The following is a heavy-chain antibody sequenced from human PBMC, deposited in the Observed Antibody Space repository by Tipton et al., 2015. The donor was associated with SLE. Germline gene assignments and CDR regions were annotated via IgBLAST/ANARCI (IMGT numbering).Heavy chain of an antibody. J-gene: IGHJ4*02. CDR1: GASINTGNYY. CDR3: AREHDYGDFFDQ. V-gene: IGHV4-61*02. Sequence: TLSLTCTVSGASINTGNYYWTWIRQPAGKGLGWIGRIFTSGSTSYDRSLKSRATISLDTSKNQFSLKLSSVTAADTAVYYCAREHDYGDFFDQWGQGTLVTVSS. CDR2: IFTSGST. D-gene: IGHD4-17*01.